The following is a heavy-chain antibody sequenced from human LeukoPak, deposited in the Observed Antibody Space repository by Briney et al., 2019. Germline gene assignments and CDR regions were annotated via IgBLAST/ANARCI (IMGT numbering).Heavy chain of an antibody. CDR2: MNPNSGNT. J-gene: IGHJ5*02. Sequence: APVKVSCKASGYTFTSYDINWVRQATGQGLEWMGWMNPNSGNTGYAQKFQGRVTMTRNTSISTAYMELSSLRSEDTAVYYCASSIRRDSSSSEGGWFDPWGQGTLVIVSS. CDR1: GYTFTSYD. D-gene: IGHD6-13*01. CDR3: ASSIRRDSSSSEGGWFDP. V-gene: IGHV1-8*01.